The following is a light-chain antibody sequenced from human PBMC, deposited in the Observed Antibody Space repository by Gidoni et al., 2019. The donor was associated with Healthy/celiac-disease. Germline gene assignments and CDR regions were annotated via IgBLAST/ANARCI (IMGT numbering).Light chain of an antibody. CDR1: QSVSSN. J-gene: IGKJ4*01. V-gene: IGKV3-15*01. Sequence: EIVMTQSPATLSVSPGERATLSCRASQSVSSNLAWYQQKPGQAPRLLIYGASTRATGIPARFSGSGYGTEFTLTMSSLQSEDFAVYDCQQYNNWPPLTVGGGTKVKIK. CDR3: QQYNNWPPLT. CDR2: GAS.